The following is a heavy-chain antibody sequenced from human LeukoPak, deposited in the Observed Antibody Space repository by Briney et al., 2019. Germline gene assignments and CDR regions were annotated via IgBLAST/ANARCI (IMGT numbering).Heavy chain of an antibody. D-gene: IGHD2-2*01. Sequence: PGGSLRLSCAASGFTFSSYSMNWVRQPPGKGLEWIGEINHSGSTDYNPSLKSRVTISVDTSKNQFSLKLSSVTAADTAVYYCAVGPRGWFDPWGQGTLVTVSS. V-gene: IGHV4-34*08. J-gene: IGHJ5*02. CDR2: INHSGST. CDR1: GFTFSSYS. CDR3: AVGPRGWFDP.